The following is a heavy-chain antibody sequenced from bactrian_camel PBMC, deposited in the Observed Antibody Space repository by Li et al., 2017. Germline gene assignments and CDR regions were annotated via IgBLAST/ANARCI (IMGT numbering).Heavy chain of an antibody. D-gene: IGHD6*01. CDR2: INAYGGGT. CDR1: GYSYSSNC. CDR3: AGGRAGSWACDTNSTNNH. V-gene: IGHV3-3*01. J-gene: IGHJ4*01. Sequence: HVQLVESGGGSVQAGGSLRLSCAASGYSYSSNCMGWLRQAPGQEREVVASINAYGGGTHYADSVKGRFTIAQGRSKDTIYLEMNSLKPEDTAIYYCAGGRAGSWACDTNSTNNHWGQGTQVTVS.